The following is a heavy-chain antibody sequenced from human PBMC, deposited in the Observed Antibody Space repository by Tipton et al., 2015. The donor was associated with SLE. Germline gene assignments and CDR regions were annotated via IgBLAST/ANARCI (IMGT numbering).Heavy chain of an antibody. CDR2: IHYSEST. CDR1: GGSISNHY. D-gene: IGHD6-13*01. J-gene: IGHJ5*02. Sequence: TLSLTCTVSGGSISNHYWNWIRQPPGKGLEWIGNIHYSESTNCNPSLKSRVTISVDSSKNQCSLKLNSVTAADTAVYYCARASGSSWDQWFDPWGQGTLVTVSS. V-gene: IGHV4-59*11. CDR3: ARASGSSWDQWFDP.